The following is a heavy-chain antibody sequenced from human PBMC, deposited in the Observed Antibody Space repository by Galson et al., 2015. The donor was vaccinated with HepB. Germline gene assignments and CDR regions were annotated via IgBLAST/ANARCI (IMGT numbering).Heavy chain of an antibody. Sequence: QSGAEVKKPGESLKISCKGSGYNFTNYWIGWVRQMPGKGLEWMGIIYPGDSDDRYSPSFQGQVTISADKSISTAYLQWSSLKASDTAMYYCARRYCSGGRCYSGFDYWGQGTLVTVSS. CDR1: GYNFTNYW. CDR3: ARRYCSGGRCYSGFDY. CDR2: IYPGDSDD. J-gene: IGHJ4*02. V-gene: IGHV5-51*01. D-gene: IGHD2-15*01.